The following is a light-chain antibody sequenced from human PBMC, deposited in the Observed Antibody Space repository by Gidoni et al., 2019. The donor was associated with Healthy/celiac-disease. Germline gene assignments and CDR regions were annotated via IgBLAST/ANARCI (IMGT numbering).Light chain of an antibody. J-gene: IGKJ5*01. V-gene: IGKV3-20*01. CDR3: QQYGNSPPIT. CDR2: GAS. Sequence: EIVLTQSPGTLSLSPGERATLSCRASQSVSSNYLAWYQQKSGQAPRLLIYGASSRATGIPDRFTGSGSGADFTLTISRLEPEDSAVYYCQQYGNSPPITFGPGTRLEIK. CDR1: QSVSSNY.